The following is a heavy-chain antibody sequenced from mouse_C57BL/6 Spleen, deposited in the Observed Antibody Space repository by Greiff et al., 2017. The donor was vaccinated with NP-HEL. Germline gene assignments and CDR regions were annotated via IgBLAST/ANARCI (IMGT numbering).Heavy chain of an antibody. J-gene: IGHJ2*01. CDR2: IYPGSGST. D-gene: IGHD2-4*01. V-gene: IGHV1-55*01. CDR3: ARDVYYDYGVFDY. CDR1: GYTFTSYW. Sequence: QVQLQQPGAELVKPGASVKMSCKASGYTFTSYWITWVKQRPGQGLEWIGDIYPGSGSTNYNEKFKSKATLTVDTSSSTANMQLSSLTSEDSAVYYCARDVYYDYGVFDYWGQGTTLTVSS.